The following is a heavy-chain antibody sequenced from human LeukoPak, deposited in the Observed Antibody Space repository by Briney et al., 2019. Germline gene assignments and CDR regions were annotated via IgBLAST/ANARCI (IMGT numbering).Heavy chain of an antibody. CDR1: GFTFSSYS. V-gene: IGHV3-48*01. J-gene: IGHJ4*02. CDR2: ISSSSSTI. D-gene: IGHD6-6*01. Sequence: PGGSLRLSCAASGFTFSSYSMNWVRQAPGKGLEWVSYISSSSSTIYYADSVKGRFTISRDNAKNSLYLQMNSLRAEDTAVYYCARDLSYSSWYYFDYWGQGTLVTVSS. CDR3: ARDLSYSSWYYFDY.